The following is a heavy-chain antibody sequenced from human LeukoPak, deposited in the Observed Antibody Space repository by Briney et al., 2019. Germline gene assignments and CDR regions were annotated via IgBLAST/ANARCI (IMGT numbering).Heavy chain of an antibody. Sequence: KTSETLSLTCTVSGYSISSGYYWGWIRQPPGKGLEWIGYIYYTGSTYYNPSLKSRVTISLDTSKHQFSLKLSSVTAADTAVYYCARDGRYCTSTNCPSKGVDWGQGTLVTVSS. CDR2: IYYTGST. CDR3: ARDGRYCTSTNCPSKGVD. V-gene: IGHV4-30-4*08. J-gene: IGHJ4*02. CDR1: GYSISSGYY. D-gene: IGHD2-2*01.